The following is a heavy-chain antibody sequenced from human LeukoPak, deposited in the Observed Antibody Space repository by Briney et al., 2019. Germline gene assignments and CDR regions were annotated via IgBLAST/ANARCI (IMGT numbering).Heavy chain of an antibody. V-gene: IGHV7-4-1*02. Sequence: ASVKVSCKASGYTFTSYDINWVRQAPGQGLEWMGWINTNTGNPTYAQGFTGRFVFSLDTSVSTAYLQISSLKAEDTAVYYCARAITMVRGTRRYYMDVWGKGTTVTVSS. J-gene: IGHJ6*03. CDR3: ARAITMVRGTRRYYMDV. D-gene: IGHD3-10*01. CDR1: GYTFTSYD. CDR2: INTNTGNP.